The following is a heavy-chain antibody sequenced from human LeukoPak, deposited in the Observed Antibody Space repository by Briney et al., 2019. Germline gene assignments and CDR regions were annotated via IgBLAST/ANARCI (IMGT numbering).Heavy chain of an antibody. CDR2: IKSKTDGGTT. J-gene: IGHJ4*02. Sequence: AGSHRLSCAASGFTFSNAWMSWVRQAPGKGLEWVGRIKSKTDGGTTDYAAPVKGRFTFSRDDSKNTLYLQMNSLKTEDTAVYYCTTDGPTAGVYGGNSDGAGDWGQGTLVTVSS. D-gene: IGHD4-23*01. CDR1: GFTFSNAW. V-gene: IGHV3-15*01. CDR3: TTDGPTAGVYGGNSDGAGD.